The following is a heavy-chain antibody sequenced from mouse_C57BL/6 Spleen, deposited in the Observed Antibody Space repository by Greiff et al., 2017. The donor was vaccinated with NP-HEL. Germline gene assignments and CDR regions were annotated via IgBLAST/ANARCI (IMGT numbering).Heavy chain of an antibody. V-gene: IGHV5-4*01. CDR2: ISDGGSYT. J-gene: IGHJ3*01. Sequence: EVKLMESGGGLVKPGGSLKLSCAASGFTFSSYAMSWVRQTPEKRLEWVATISDGGSYTYYPDNVKGRFTISRDNAKNNLYLQMSHLKSEDTAMYYCARDWTSFAYWGQGTLVTVSA. CDR1: GFTFSSYA. CDR3: ARDWTSFAY.